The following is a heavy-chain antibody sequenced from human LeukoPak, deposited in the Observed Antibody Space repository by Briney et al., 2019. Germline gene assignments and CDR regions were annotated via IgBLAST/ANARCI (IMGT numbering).Heavy chain of an antibody. CDR2: ISSSSSYI. D-gene: IGHD3-3*01. CDR1: GFTFSSYS. J-gene: IGHJ4*02. CDR3: ARGHKPGFWSGYYGPYYFDY. V-gene: IGHV3-21*01. Sequence: TGGSLRLSCAASGFTFSSYSMNWVRQAPGKGLEWVSSISSSSSYIYYADSVKGRFTISRDNAKNSLYLQMNSLRAEDTAVYYCARGHKPGFWSGYYGPYYFDYWGQGTLVTVSS.